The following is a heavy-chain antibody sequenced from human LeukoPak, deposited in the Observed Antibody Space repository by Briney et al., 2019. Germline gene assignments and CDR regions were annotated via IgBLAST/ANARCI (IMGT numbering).Heavy chain of an antibody. V-gene: IGHV3-48*03. CDR3: AREGGSTGTPPDY. D-gene: IGHD2-15*01. J-gene: IGHJ4*02. CDR2: ISSSGSTI. CDR1: GFTFSSYE. Sequence: GGSLRLSCAASGFTFSSYEMNWVRQAPGKGLEWVSYISSSGSTIYYADSVKGRFTISRDNAKNSLHLQMNSLRAEDTAVYYCAREGGSTGTPPDYWGQGTLVTVSS.